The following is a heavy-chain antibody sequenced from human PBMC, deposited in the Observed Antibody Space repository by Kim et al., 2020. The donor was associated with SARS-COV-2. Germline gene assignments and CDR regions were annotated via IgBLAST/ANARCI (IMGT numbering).Heavy chain of an antibody. Sequence: YNPSLKSRVTISVDTSKNQFSLKLSSVTAADTAVYYCARRSRMVRGVIDYWSQGTLVTVSS. V-gene: IGHV4-39*01. D-gene: IGHD3-10*01. J-gene: IGHJ4*02. CDR3: ARRSRMVRGVIDY.